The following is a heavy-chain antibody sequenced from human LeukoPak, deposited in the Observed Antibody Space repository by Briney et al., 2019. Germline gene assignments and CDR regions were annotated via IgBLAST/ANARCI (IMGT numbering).Heavy chain of an antibody. Sequence: QAGGSLSFSCAASGFTFSNYAMSWVRQAPGKGLKLVSGISGSGDTTYYADSVKGRFTISRDISKNTLYLQMNSLRAEDTAVYYCAKGGGSHYSPLDHWGQGTLVTVSS. CDR1: GFTFSNYA. V-gene: IGHV3-23*01. CDR3: AKGGGSHYSPLDH. CDR2: ISGSGDTT. D-gene: IGHD3-10*01. J-gene: IGHJ4*02.